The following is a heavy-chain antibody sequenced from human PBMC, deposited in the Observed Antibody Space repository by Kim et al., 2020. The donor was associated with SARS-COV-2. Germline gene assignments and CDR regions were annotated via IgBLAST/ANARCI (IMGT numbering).Heavy chain of an antibody. CDR1: GGSISSYY. Sequence: SETLSLTCTVSGGSISSYYWSWIRQPPGKGLEWIGYIYYSGSTNYNPSLKSRVTISVDTSKNQFSLKLSSVTAADTAVYYCARVVDYYDSSIYPWGQGTLVTVSS. J-gene: IGHJ5*02. CDR3: ARVVDYYDSSIYP. CDR2: IYYSGST. V-gene: IGHV4-59*01. D-gene: IGHD3-22*01.